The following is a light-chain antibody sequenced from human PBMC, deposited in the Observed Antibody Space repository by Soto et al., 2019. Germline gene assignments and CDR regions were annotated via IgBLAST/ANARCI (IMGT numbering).Light chain of an antibody. CDR3: QQYYSSPLT. CDR1: QSVLSSSNNKNY. J-gene: IGKJ3*01. V-gene: IGKV4-1*01. Sequence: DIVMTQSPASLAVSLGERATINCKSSQSVLSSSNNKNYLTWYQQKPGQPPKLLIYWASTRESGVPDRFSGSGSGTDFTLTISSLQAEDVAVYYCQQYYSSPLTFGPGTKVDIK. CDR2: WAS.